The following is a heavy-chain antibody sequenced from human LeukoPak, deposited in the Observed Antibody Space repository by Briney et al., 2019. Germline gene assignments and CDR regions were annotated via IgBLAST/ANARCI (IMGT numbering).Heavy chain of an antibody. CDR3: ARWGVLDAFDI. CDR1: GGSISSSNYY. J-gene: IGHJ3*02. CDR2: IYYRGST. V-gene: IGHV4-39*07. Sequence: SETLSLTCTVSGGSISSSNYYWGWIRQPPGKGLEWIGSIYYRGSTYYNPSLKSRITISVDTSKNQFSLKLSSVTAADTAVYYCARWGVLDAFDIWGQGTMVTVSS. D-gene: IGHD3-16*01.